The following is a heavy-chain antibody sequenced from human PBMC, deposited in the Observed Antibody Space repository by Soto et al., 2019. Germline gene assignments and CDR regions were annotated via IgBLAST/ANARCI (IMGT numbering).Heavy chain of an antibody. J-gene: IGHJ6*02. D-gene: IGHD6-19*01. V-gene: IGHV1-18*01. CDR1: GYTFSNYG. Sequence: QVQVVQSGAEVKKPGASVTVSSKTSGYTFSNYGINWVRQAPGQGLEWMGWISGYNGNTNYAQTVQGRVTMTTDTSTGTVYMELRSLKSDDTAIHYCSRFIMVGGWFDPNYYHGMDVWGQGTTVTVSS. CDR2: ISGYNGNT. CDR3: SRFIMVGGWFDPNYYHGMDV.